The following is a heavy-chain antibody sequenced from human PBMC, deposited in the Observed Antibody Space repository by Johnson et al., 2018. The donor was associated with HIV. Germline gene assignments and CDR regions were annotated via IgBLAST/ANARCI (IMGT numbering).Heavy chain of an antibody. Sequence: EMQLVESGGGVVRPGGSLRLSCAASGCTFSNYWMTWVRQAPGKGLEWVANINQDGGEKIYVDSVKGRFTISRDNAENSLYLQMNSLRAEDTAVYYCARGGLLWFGHPADWGQGTMVTVSS. D-gene: IGHD3-10*01. CDR1: GCTFSNYW. J-gene: IGHJ3*01. V-gene: IGHV3-7*01. CDR3: ARGGLLWFGHPAD. CDR2: INQDGGEK.